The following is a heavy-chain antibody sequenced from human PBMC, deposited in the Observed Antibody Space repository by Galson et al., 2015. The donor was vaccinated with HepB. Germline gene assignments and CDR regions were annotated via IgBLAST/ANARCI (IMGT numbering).Heavy chain of an antibody. CDR2: IIPIFGTA. J-gene: IGHJ4*02. V-gene: IGHV1-69*13. CDR1: GGTFSSYA. CDR3: AVGVFVDGPNGYYFDY. Sequence: SVKVSCKASGGTFSSYAISWVRQAPGQGLEWMGGIIPIFGTANYAQKFQGRVTITADESTSTAYMELSSLRSEDTAVYYCAVGVFVDGPNGYYFDYWGQGTLVTVSS. D-gene: IGHD3-16*01.